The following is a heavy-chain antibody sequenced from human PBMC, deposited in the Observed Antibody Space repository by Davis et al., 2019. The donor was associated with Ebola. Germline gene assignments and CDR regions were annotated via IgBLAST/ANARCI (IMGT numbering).Heavy chain of an antibody. D-gene: IGHD6-19*01. Sequence: MPSETLSLTCAVYGGSFSGYYWSWIRQPPGKGLEWIGEINHSGSTNYNTSLKSRVTISVDTSKNQFSLKLSSVTAADTAVYYCARAYSSGWYYFDYWGQGTLVTVSS. CDR2: INHSGST. CDR3: ARAYSSGWYYFDY. CDR1: GGSFSGYY. V-gene: IGHV4-34*01. J-gene: IGHJ4*02.